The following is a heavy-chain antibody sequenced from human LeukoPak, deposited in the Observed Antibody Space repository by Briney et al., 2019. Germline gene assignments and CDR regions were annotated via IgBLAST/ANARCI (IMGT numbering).Heavy chain of an antibody. CDR1: GYTFTSYY. J-gene: IGHJ4*02. CDR3: ERVSSDWNYFRMDLRY. V-gene: IGHV1-46*01. CDR2: INPSGGST. Sequence: ASVKVSCKASGYTFTSYYMHWVRQAPGQGLEWMGIINPSGGSTSYAQKFQGRVTMTRDMSTSTVYMELSSLRSEDTAVYYCERVSSDWNYFRMDLRYWGQGTLVTVSS. D-gene: IGHD1-7*01.